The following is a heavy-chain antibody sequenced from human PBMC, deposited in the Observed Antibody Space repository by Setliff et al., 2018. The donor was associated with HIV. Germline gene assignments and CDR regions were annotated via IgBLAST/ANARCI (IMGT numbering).Heavy chain of an antibody. V-gene: IGHV4-39*02. Sequence: PSETLSLTCTVSGGSISSSSSYWGWIRQSPGKGLEWIGSIYYSGSTYYNPSLKSRVTISVDTSKDQFYLRLTSVTAADTAVYYCARDSNAPYFQHWGQGTLVTVSS. J-gene: IGHJ1*01. CDR1: GGSISSSSSY. CDR2: IYYSGST. CDR3: ARDSNAPYFQH. D-gene: IGHD1-1*01.